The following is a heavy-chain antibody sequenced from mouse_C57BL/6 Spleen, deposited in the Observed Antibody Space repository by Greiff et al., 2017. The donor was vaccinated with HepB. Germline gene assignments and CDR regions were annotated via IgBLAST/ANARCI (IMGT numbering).Heavy chain of an antibody. V-gene: IGHV14-2*01. J-gene: IGHJ2*01. CDR1: GFNIKDYY. D-gene: IGHD1-1*01. CDR3: ARKEGDYFGSSPCDY. Sequence: EVQLQQSGAELVKPGASVKLSCTASGFNIKDYYMHWVKQRTEQGLEWIGRIDPEDGETKYAPKFQGKATITADTSSNTAYLQLSGLTDEDTAVYYGARKEGDYFGSSPCDYWGQGTTLTVSS. CDR2: IDPEDGET.